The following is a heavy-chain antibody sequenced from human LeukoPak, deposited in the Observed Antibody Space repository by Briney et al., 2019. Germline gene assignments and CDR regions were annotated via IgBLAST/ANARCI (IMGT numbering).Heavy chain of an antibody. CDR2: INGGGDAT. Sequence: PGGSLRLSCAASGFSFNNNAMSWVRQAPGKGLEWVSAINGGGDATEYADSVKGRFTISRDSSKKTLYLQMNSLRPEDTAVYYCARCTASCYANAFDVWGQGTMVTVSS. V-gene: IGHV3-23*01. CDR1: GFSFNNNA. D-gene: IGHD2-2*01. CDR3: ARCTASCYANAFDV. J-gene: IGHJ3*01.